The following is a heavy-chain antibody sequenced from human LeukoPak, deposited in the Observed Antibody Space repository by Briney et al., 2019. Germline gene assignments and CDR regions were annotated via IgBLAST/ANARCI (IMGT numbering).Heavy chain of an antibody. V-gene: IGHV3-72*01. CDR1: GFTFSDHY. Sequence: GGSLSLSCAASGFTFSDHYMDWVRQAPGKGLEWVGRTRNKANSYTTEYAASVKGRFTISRDDSKNSLYLQMNSLKTEDTAVYYCARDGGYYDSSGYYYVEAFDIWGQGTMVTVSS. J-gene: IGHJ3*02. D-gene: IGHD3-22*01. CDR2: TRNKANSYTT. CDR3: ARDGGYYDSSGYYYVEAFDI.